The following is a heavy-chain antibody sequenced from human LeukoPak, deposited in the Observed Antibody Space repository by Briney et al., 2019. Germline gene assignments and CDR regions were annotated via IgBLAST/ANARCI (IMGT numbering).Heavy chain of an antibody. D-gene: IGHD3-3*01. CDR3: ARGGGGVNWFDP. CDR1: GYTFTSYA. J-gene: IGHJ5*02. V-gene: IGHV1-3*03. Sequence: ASVKVSCKASGYTFTSYAMHWVRQAPGQRLEWMGWINAGNGNTKYSQEFQGRVTITRDTSASTAYMELSSLRSEDTAVYYCARGGGGVNWFDPWGQGTLVTVSS. CDR2: INAGNGNT.